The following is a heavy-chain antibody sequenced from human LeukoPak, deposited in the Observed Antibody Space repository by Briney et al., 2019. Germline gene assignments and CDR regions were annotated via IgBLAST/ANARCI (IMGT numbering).Heavy chain of an antibody. CDR1: GFTFSSYA. D-gene: IGHD2-2*01. V-gene: IGHV3-23*01. Sequence: GGSLRLSCAAAGFTFSSYAMSWVRQAPGKGLEWVSAISGSGGSTYYADSVKGRFTISRDNSKNTLHLQMNSLRAEDTAVYYCAKDGGSVVPADTFGYWGQGTLVTVSS. CDR2: ISGSGGST. CDR3: AKDGGSVVPADTFGY. J-gene: IGHJ4*02.